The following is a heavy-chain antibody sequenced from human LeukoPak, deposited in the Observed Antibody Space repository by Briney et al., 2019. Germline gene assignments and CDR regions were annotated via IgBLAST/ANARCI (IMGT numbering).Heavy chain of an antibody. Sequence: SETLSLTCTVSGGSISSGGHYWSWIRQPAGKGLEYLGRIYATGSTNYNPSLRSRVTISADTSMNHFSLKLSSVTAADTAVYYCARGNYYGSVYADVWGKGTTVTVSS. D-gene: IGHD3-10*01. J-gene: IGHJ6*04. CDR1: GGSISSGGHY. CDR3: ARGNYYGSVYADV. CDR2: IYATGST. V-gene: IGHV4-61*02.